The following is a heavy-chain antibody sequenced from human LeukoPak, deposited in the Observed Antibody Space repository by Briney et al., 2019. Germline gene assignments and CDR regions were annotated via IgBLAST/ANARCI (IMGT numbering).Heavy chain of an antibody. CDR2: ISYGGSNK. D-gene: IGHD3-10*01. CDR3: ARDHVTYYYGSGSSPFY. V-gene: IGHV3-30*04. Sequence: GRSLRRSCAASGFTFSSYAMHWVRQAPGKGLEWVAVISYGGSNKYYADSVKGRFTISRDNSKNTLYLQMNSLRAEDTASYYCARDHVTYYYGSGSSPFYWGQGTLVTVSS. J-gene: IGHJ4*02. CDR1: GFTFSSYA.